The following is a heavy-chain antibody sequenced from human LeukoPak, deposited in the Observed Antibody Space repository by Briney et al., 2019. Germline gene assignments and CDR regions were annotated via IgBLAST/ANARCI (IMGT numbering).Heavy chain of an antibody. D-gene: IGHD2-15*01. CDR2: IRSKPSSYTT. V-gene: IGHV3-73*01. CDR3: IRQECSGGSCSYVDY. Sequence: SGGSLRLSCAASGFDFSGFYMHWVRQASGRGLEWVGLIRSKPSSYTTVYAASAKGRFTISRDDSKNTAYLQMNSLKAEDTAVYYCIRQECSGGSCSYVDYWGQGTLVTVSS. J-gene: IGHJ4*02. CDR1: GFDFSGFY.